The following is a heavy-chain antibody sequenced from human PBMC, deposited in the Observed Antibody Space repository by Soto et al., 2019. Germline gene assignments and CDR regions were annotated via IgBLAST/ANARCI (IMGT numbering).Heavy chain of an antibody. CDR1: GFTVSSNY. CDR3: ARAVDSGYVFFDY. CDR2: IYSGGST. V-gene: IGHV3-66*01. J-gene: IGHJ4*02. D-gene: IGHD5-12*01. Sequence: EVQLVESGGGLVQPGGSLRLSCAASGFTVSSNYMSWVRQAPGKGLEWVSVIYSGGSTYYADSVKGRFTISRDNSKNTLYLQMNSLRAEDTAVYYCARAVDSGYVFFDYWGQGTLVTVSS.